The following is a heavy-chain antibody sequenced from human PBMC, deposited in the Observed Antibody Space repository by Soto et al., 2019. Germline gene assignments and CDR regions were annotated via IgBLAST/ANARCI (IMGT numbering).Heavy chain of an antibody. J-gene: IGHJ4*02. V-gene: IGHV3-74*01. CDR1: EFTFSAYW. CDR2: INSDGSTT. Sequence: GGSLRLSCAASEFTFSAYWMYWVRQAPGKGLVWVSRINSDGSTTSYADSVKGRFTISRDSSKGTLYLQMNTLRAEDTAIYYCAKDGCGGNCYYYFDYWGQGTLVTVS. CDR3: AKDGCGGNCYYYFDY. D-gene: IGHD2-21*02.